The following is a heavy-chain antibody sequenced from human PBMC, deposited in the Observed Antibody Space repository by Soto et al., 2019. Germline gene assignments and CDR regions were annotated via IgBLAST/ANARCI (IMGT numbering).Heavy chain of an antibody. D-gene: IGHD2-2*01. Sequence: QVQLVQSGAEVKKPGSSVKVSCKASGGTFSSYAISWVRQAPGQGLEWMGGIIPIFGTANYAQKFQGRVTITADESTGTAYMELSSLRSEDTAVYYCASGPIVVVPAAIPDYYYYGMDVWGQGTTVTVSS. J-gene: IGHJ6*02. V-gene: IGHV1-69*01. CDR1: GGTFSSYA. CDR3: ASGPIVVVPAAIPDYYYYGMDV. CDR2: IIPIFGTA.